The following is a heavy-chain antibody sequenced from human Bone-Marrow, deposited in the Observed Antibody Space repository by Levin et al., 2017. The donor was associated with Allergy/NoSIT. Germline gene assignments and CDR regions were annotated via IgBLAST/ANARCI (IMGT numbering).Heavy chain of an antibody. J-gene: IGHJ4*02. D-gene: IGHD4/OR15-4a*01. Sequence: GGSLRLSCAASGFTFSSYSMNWVRQAPGKGLEWVSSISSSSSYIYYADSVKGRFTISRDNAKNSLYLQMNSLRAEDTAVYYCARIRGLWWPPEDYWGQGTLVTVSS. V-gene: IGHV3-21*01. CDR2: ISSSSSYI. CDR3: ARIRGLWWPPEDY. CDR1: GFTFSSYS.